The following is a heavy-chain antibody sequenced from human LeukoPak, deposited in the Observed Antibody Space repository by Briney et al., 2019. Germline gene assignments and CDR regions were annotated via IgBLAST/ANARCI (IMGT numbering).Heavy chain of an antibody. D-gene: IGHD6-19*01. CDR1: GFTFSSYG. Sequence: GGSLRLSCAASGFTFSSYGMSWVRQAPGKGLEWVSAISGSGGSTYYADSVKGRFTISRDNSKNTLYLQMNSLRAEDTAVYYCAALGYSSGWSSPFYYYYYMDVWGKGTTVTVSS. CDR3: AALGYSSGWSSPFYYYYYMDV. J-gene: IGHJ6*03. CDR2: ISGSGGST. V-gene: IGHV3-23*01.